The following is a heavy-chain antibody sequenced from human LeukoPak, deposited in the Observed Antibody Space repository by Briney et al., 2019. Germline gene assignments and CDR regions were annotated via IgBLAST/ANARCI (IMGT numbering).Heavy chain of an antibody. CDR1: GGTFSSYA. V-gene: IGHV1-69*01. CDR3: ARAPGSGEINFDY. Sequence: GASVKVSCKASGGTFSSYAISWVRQAPGQGLEWMGGIIPIFGTANYAQKFQGRVTITADESTSTAYMELSSLRSEDTAVYYCARAPGSGEINFDYWGQGTLVTVSS. D-gene: IGHD2-15*01. CDR2: IIPIFGTA. J-gene: IGHJ4*02.